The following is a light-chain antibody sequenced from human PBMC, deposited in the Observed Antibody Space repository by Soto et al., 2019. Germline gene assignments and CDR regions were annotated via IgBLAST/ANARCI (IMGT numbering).Light chain of an antibody. Sequence: EIVMSQSPATLSVSPAERATLSCRASQSVGSNLGWYHQKPGQAPRLLFYCASTRATGIPARFSGSGSGTEFTLTISSLRSEDFAVYYCQQYSRWPRTFGQGTKVDIK. V-gene: IGKV3-15*01. J-gene: IGKJ1*01. CDR2: CAS. CDR3: QQYSRWPRT. CDR1: QSVGSN.